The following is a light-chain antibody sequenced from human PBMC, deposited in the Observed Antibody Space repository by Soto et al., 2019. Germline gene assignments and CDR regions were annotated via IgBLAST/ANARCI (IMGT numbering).Light chain of an antibody. CDR1: QGISTY. CDR2: AAS. CDR3: QQRYSTTWT. Sequence: DIPRTQSPSSLSASVGDRVTITCRASQGISTYLNWYQKKPGKAPKLLIYAASSLQSGVPSRFSGSGSETDFNLTISSLQTEDFATYSCQQRYSTTWTFGQGTKVDIK. J-gene: IGKJ1*01. V-gene: IGKV1-39*01.